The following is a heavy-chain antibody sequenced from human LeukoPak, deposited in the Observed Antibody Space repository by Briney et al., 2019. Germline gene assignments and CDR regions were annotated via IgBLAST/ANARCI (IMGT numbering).Heavy chain of an antibody. Sequence: PSETLSLTCTVSGGSISSYYWSWIRQPPGKGLEWIGYIYYSGSTNYNPSLKSRVTISVDTSKNQFSLKLSSVTAADTAVYYCARRVPLHLGYCSSTSCYHGTDVWGQGTTVTVSS. CDR3: ARRVPLHLGYCSSTSCYHGTDV. CDR1: GGSISSYY. CDR2: IYYSGST. D-gene: IGHD2-2*01. V-gene: IGHV4-59*08. J-gene: IGHJ6*02.